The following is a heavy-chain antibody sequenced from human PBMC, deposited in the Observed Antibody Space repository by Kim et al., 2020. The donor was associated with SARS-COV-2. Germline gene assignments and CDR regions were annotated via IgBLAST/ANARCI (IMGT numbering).Heavy chain of an antibody. CDR1: GFTFSNAW. Sequence: GGSLRLSCAASGFTFSNAWMSWVRQAPEKGLEWVGRIKTKTDGGTTDYAAPVKGRFTISRDDSKNTVYLQMNTLKTEDTAVYYCTTRVWATVVILGNDYWGQGTLVTVSS. CDR2: IKTKTDGGTT. D-gene: IGHD4-17*01. V-gene: IGHV3-15*01. CDR3: TTRVWATVVILGNDY. J-gene: IGHJ4*02.